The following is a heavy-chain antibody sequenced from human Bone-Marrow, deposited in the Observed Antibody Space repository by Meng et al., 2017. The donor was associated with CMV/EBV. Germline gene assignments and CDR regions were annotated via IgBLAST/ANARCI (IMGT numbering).Heavy chain of an antibody. CDR1: GFTFSRYA. CDR3: ARDRRGCSSTSCYTRPDFDY. D-gene: IGHD2-2*02. J-gene: IGHJ4*02. Sequence: GGSLRLSCAASGFTFSRYAMSWVRQAPGKGLEWVTSISGDDGRTFYADAVKGRFTISRDNAKNSLYLQMNSLRAEDTAVYYCARDRRGCSSTSCYTRPDFDYWGQGTLVTVSS. V-gene: IGHV3-23*01. CDR2: ISGDDGRT.